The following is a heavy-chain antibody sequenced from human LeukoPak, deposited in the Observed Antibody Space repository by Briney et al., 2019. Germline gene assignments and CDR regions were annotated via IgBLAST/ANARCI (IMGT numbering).Heavy chain of an antibody. CDR3: AKESDVAAAGIDY. V-gene: IGHV3-30*02. Sequence: GGSLRLSCAASGFIFSGYGMHWVRQAPGKGLQWVTFIRYEGSNKYYADSVKGRFTISRDNSKNTLDLQMNSLRVEDTAVYYCAKESDVAAAGIDYWGQGTLVTVSS. D-gene: IGHD6-13*01. CDR2: IRYEGSNK. J-gene: IGHJ4*02. CDR1: GFIFSGYG.